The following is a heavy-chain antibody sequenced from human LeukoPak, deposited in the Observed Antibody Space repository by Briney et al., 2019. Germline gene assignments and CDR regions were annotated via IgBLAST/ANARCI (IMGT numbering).Heavy chain of an antibody. CDR1: GFAFSHYA. Sequence: GGSLRLSCAASGFAFSHYAIHWVREAPGKGLEWLSFISYDGRNKYYADSVKGRLSISRDNSENTLSLQMSSLGAEDTAIYYCARDLSEKYSIDYWGQGTLVTVSP. D-gene: IGHD2/OR15-2a*01. CDR3: ARDLSEKYSIDY. CDR2: ISYDGRNK. V-gene: IGHV3-30*15. J-gene: IGHJ4*02.